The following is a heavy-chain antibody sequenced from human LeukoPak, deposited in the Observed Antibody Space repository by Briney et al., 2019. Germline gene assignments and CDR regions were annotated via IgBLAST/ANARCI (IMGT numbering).Heavy chain of an antibody. V-gene: IGHV3-48*01. Sequence: GGSLRLSCAASGFTFSSYGMHWVRQAPGKGLEWVSYISSSSSTIYYADSVKGRFTISRDNAKNSLYLQMNSPTAEDTAVYYCASGVVIAMFDYWGQGTLVTVSS. CDR2: ISSSSSTI. D-gene: IGHD2-21*01. CDR1: GFTFSSYG. J-gene: IGHJ4*02. CDR3: ASGVVIAMFDY.